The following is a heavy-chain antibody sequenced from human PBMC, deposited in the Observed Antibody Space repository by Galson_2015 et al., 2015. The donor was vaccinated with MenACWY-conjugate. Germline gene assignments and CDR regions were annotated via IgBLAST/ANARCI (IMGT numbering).Heavy chain of an antibody. Sequence: SGAEVKKPGESLRISCRTSGYSFTTFWIAWVRQTPGKGLEWLGRVDPSDSYTDYNPSFQGHVTVSADRSSTTAYLQWNNLKASDSAIYYCTRLGFSASRSYSISDYWGQGTLVTVSS. J-gene: IGHJ4*02. D-gene: IGHD3-10*01. CDR2: VDPSDSYT. CDR1: GYSFTTFW. V-gene: IGHV5-10-1*01. CDR3: TRLGFSASRSYSISDY.